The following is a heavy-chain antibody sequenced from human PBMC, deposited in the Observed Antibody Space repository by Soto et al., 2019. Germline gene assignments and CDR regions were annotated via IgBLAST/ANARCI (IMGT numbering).Heavy chain of an antibody. CDR1: GGSIDSGDYY. D-gene: IGHD6-19*01. Sequence: KTSETLSLTCTVSGGSIDSGDYYWSWIRQPPGKGLEWIGYVYYSGTTNYNPFLKSRVTLSLDKSKNQFSLKLSSVTAADTAVYYCATGEYSSGWYAYWGQGTLVTVSS. V-gene: IGHV4-61*05. J-gene: IGHJ4*02. CDR2: VYYSGTT. CDR3: ATGEYSSGWYAY.